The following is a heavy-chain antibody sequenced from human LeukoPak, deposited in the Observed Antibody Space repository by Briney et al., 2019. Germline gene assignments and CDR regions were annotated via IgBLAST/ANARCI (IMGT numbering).Heavy chain of an antibody. V-gene: IGHV3-11*04. D-gene: IGHD6-6*01. CDR2: ISGSGHDI. CDR3: TRGPRHLDS. J-gene: IGHJ4*02. Sequence: GGSLRLSCAASGFTFSDSYMTWVRQAPGKGVEWVAYISGSGHDINYSESAKGRFTISRDNAKNSLYLQMSSLRVEDTAVYYCTRGPRHLDSWGQGTLVTVSS. CDR1: GFTFSDSY.